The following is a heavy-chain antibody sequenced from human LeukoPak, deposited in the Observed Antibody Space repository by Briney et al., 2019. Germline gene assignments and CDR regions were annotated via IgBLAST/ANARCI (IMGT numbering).Heavy chain of an antibody. D-gene: IGHD3-22*01. CDR2: ISSSSSYI. Sequence: GGSLRLSCAASGFTFSSYSMNWVRQAPGKGLEWVSSISSSSSYIYYADSVKGRFTISRDNAKNSLYLQMNSLRAEDTAVYYCARPAYYDTSYYYDHWGQGALITVSS. CDR1: GFTFSSYS. J-gene: IGHJ5*02. CDR3: ARPAYYDTSYYYDH. V-gene: IGHV3-21*01.